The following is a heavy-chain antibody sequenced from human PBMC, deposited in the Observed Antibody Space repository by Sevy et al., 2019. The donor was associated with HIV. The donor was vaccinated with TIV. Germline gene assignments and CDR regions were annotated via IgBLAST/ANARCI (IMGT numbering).Heavy chain of an antibody. CDR1: GGSISSSSYY. V-gene: IGHV4-39*01. Sequence: SETLSLTCTVSGGSISSSSYYWGWIRQPPGKGLEWIGRIYYSGSTYYNPSLKSRVTISVDTSKNQFSLRLSSVTAADTAVYYCARQSYGSGSYYYFQHWGQGTLVTVSS. CDR2: IYYSGST. D-gene: IGHD3-10*01. J-gene: IGHJ1*01. CDR3: ARQSYGSGSYYYFQH.